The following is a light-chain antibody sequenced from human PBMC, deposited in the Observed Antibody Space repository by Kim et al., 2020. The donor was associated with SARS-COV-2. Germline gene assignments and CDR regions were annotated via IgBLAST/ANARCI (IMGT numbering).Light chain of an antibody. Sequence: QYALTQPPSASGSPGQSVTISCTGTSSDVGDYNYVSWYQQHPGKAPKLMIYEVTKRPSGVPDRFSGSKSDNTASLTVSGLQAEDEAVYYCSSYAGSDTFVFGTGTKVTVL. CDR1: SSDVGDYNY. V-gene: IGLV2-8*01. J-gene: IGLJ1*01. CDR3: SSYAGSDTFV. CDR2: EVT.